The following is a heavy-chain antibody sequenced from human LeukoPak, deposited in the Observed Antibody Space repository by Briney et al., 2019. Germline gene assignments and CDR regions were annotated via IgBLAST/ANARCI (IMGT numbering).Heavy chain of an antibody. D-gene: IGHD2-8*01. V-gene: IGHV3-21*01. CDR1: GFTFNHYA. CDR3: ARGALHMYYLDN. Sequence: GGSLRLSCVASGFTFNHYAMSWVRQAPGRGLEWVSSISSSSSYIYYADSVKGRFTISRDNAKNSLYLQMNSLRAEDTAVYYCARGALHMYYLDNWGQGTLVTVSS. CDR2: ISSSSSYI. J-gene: IGHJ4*02.